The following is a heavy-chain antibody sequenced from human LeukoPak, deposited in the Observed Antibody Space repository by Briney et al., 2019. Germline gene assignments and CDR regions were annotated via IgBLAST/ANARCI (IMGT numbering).Heavy chain of an antibody. CDR2: ISSSGSPI. J-gene: IGHJ4*02. D-gene: IGHD1-1*01. CDR1: GFTISSDE. CDR3: ARGGSSRPLAH. V-gene: IGHV3-48*03. Sequence: GSLRLSCAASGFTISSDEMNWARQARGKGLEWVSYISSSGSPIYYADSVKGRFSISRDTAKNSLYLQMNSLRAEDTAVYYCARGGSSRPLAHWGQGTLVTVSS.